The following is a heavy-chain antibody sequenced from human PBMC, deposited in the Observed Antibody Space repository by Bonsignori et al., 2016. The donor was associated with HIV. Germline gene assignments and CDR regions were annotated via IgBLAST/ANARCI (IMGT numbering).Heavy chain of an antibody. Sequence: WIRQPPGKGLQWVSGIYAGGGGTYYPDSVKGRFTISRDDSKNTVFLQMDSLSVEDTAVYYCAKVGIDSSGRYAHDYFVEWGQGALVTVSS. CDR3: AKVGIDSSGRYAHDYFVE. D-gene: IGHD6-25*01. J-gene: IGHJ4*02. V-gene: IGHV3-23*03. CDR2: IYAGGGGT.